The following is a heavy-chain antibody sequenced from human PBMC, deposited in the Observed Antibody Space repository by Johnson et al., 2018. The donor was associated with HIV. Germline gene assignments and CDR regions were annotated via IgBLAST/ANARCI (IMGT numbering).Heavy chain of an antibody. Sequence: VQLVESGGGLVQPGGSLRLSCAASRFTFSRYWMTWVRQAPGKGLEWVANINQDGSEKHYVDSVKGRFTISRDNAKNSLYLQMDSLRAEDTAVYYCARAPYYYDSSGEGAFDIWGQGTLVTVSS. V-gene: IGHV3-7*03. J-gene: IGHJ3*02. D-gene: IGHD3-22*01. CDR1: RFTFSRYW. CDR2: INQDGSEK. CDR3: ARAPYYYDSSGEGAFDI.